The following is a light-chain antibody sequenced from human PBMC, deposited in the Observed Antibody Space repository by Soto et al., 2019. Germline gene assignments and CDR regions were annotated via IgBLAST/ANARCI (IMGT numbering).Light chain of an antibody. CDR3: QHYSSSPPEFT. CDR2: GAS. J-gene: IGKJ3*01. V-gene: IGKV3-20*01. CDR1: QSVSSSY. Sequence: IVLPQSPGTLSLSPGERATLSCRASQSVSSSYLAWYQQRPGQAPRLLIFGASYRATGIPDRFSGSGSGTYFTLTISRLEPEDFAVYYCQHYSSSPPEFTFGPGTKVDSK.